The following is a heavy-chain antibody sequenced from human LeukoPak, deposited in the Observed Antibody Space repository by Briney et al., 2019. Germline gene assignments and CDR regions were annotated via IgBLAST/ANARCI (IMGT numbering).Heavy chain of an antibody. CDR1: GGSISSSSYY. CDR3: ARQGVGVVPAKNAFDI. J-gene: IGHJ3*02. D-gene: IGHD2-21*01. Sequence: PSETLSLTCTVSGGSISSSSYYWGWIRQPPGKGLECIGSIYYSGSTYYNPSLKSRVTISVDTSKNQFSLKLSSVTAADTAVYYCARQGVGVVPAKNAFDIWGQGTMVTVSS. CDR2: IYYSGST. V-gene: IGHV4-39*01.